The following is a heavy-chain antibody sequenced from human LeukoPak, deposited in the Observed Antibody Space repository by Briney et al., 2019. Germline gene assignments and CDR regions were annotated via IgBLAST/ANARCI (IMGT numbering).Heavy chain of an antibody. CDR1: GYTFTSYA. CDR3: ARDKDSSSWYGRSSFDY. Sequence: ASVKVSCKASGYTFTSYAMYWVRQAPGQRLEWMGWINAGNGNTKYSQKFQGRVTITRVTSASTAYMVLSSLRSEATAVYYCARDKDSSSWYGRSSFDYWGQGNLVSVSS. CDR2: INAGNGNT. D-gene: IGHD6-13*01. V-gene: IGHV1-3*01. J-gene: IGHJ4*02.